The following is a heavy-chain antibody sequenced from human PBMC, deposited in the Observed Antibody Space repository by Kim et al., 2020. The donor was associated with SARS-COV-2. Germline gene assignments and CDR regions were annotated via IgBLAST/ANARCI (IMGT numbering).Heavy chain of an antibody. J-gene: IGHJ3*02. CDR1: GGSISSGGYY. D-gene: IGHD4-17*01. CDR3: ARRPATVTKTRGAFDI. Sequence: SETLSLTCTVSGGSISSGGYYWSWIRQHPGKGLEWIGYIYYSGSTYYNPSLKSRVTISVDTSKNQFSLKLSSVTAADTAVYYCARRPATVTKTRGAFDIWGQGTMVTVSS. V-gene: IGHV4-31*03. CDR2: IYYSGST.